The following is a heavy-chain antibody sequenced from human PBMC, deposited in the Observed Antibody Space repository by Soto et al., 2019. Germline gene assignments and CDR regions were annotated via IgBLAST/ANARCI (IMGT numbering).Heavy chain of an antibody. Sequence: SAKVSSKACGGRFSSYTISWVRQAPGQWLEWMGRIIPILGIANYAQKFQGRVTITADKSTSTAYMELSSLRSEDTAVYYCASFQDPDYWGQGTLVPVSS. J-gene: IGHJ4*02. V-gene: IGHV1-69*02. CDR1: GGRFSSYT. CDR3: ASFQDPDY. CDR2: IIPILGIA.